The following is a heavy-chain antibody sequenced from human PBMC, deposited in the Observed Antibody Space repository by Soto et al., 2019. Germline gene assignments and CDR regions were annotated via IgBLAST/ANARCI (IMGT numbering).Heavy chain of an antibody. V-gene: IGHV4-31*03. CDR1: GGSISSGGYN. J-gene: IGHJ4*02. CDR3: ARLITMVRGVFYHFDY. Sequence: PSETLSLTCTVSGGSISSGGYNWSWIRQHPXKGLEWIGYIYYSGSTYYNPSLKSRVTISVDTSKNQFSLKLSSVTAADTAVYYCARLITMVRGVFYHFDYWGQGTLVTVSS. CDR2: IYYSGST. D-gene: IGHD3-10*01.